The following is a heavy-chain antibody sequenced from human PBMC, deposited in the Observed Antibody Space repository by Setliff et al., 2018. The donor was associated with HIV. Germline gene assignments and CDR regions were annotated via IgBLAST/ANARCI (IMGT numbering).Heavy chain of an antibody. D-gene: IGHD4-17*01. V-gene: IGHV4-4*09. J-gene: IGHJ3*01. CDR3: ARVQMAYAAFDV. CDR1: GGSISSYY. Sequence: SETLSLTCTVSGGSISSYYWSWIRQPPGQGLEWIGYIYTSGSTNYNPSLKSRVTISVDTSKNQFSLKLSSVTAADTAVYYCARVQMAYAAFDVWGQGTMVTVSS. CDR2: IYTSGST.